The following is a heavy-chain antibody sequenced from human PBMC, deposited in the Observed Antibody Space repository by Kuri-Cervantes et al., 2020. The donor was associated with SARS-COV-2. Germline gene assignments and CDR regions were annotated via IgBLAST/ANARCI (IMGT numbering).Heavy chain of an antibody. CDR1: EFRLGYSN. CDR2: ITAGGGT. CDR3: ATQDFDF. J-gene: IGHJ4*02. Sequence: GGSLRLSCAASEFRLGYSNMSWVRQAPGKGLEWVSTITAGGGTYYGDSVRGRLTISRDNAKNILFLQMNSLRAEDTAVYYCATQDFDFWGQGTLVTVSS. V-gene: IGHV3-23*01.